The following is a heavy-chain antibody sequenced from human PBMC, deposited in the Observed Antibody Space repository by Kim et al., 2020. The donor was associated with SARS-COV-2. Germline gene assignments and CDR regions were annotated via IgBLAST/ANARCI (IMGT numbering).Heavy chain of an antibody. CDR1: GGTFSSYA. CDR2: IIPIFGTA. V-gene: IGHV1-69*13. D-gene: IGHD3-3*01. Sequence: SVKVSCKASGGTFSSYAISWVRQAPGQGLEWMGGIIPIFGTANYAQKFQGRVTITADESTSTAYMELSSLRSEDTAVYYCARVGYDFWSGYYIGPPDTTRPRYYYYYGMDVWGQGTTVTVSS. J-gene: IGHJ6*02. CDR3: ARVGYDFWSGYYIGPPDTTRPRYYYYYGMDV.